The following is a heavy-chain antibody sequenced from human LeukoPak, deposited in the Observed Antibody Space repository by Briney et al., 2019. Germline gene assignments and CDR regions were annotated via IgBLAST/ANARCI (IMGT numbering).Heavy chain of an antibody. Sequence: ASMKVSCKASGYTFTSYGISWVRQAPGQGLEWMGWISAYNGNTNYAQKLQGRVTMTTDTSTSTAYMELRSLRSDDTAVYYCARDLNCSGGSCYSGWFDPWGQGTLVTVSS. CDR2: ISAYNGNT. J-gene: IGHJ5*02. D-gene: IGHD2-15*01. CDR3: ARDLNCSGGSCYSGWFDP. V-gene: IGHV1-18*01. CDR1: GYTFTSYG.